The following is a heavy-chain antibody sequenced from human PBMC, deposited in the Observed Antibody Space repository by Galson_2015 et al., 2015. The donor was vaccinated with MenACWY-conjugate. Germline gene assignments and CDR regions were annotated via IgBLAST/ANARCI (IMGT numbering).Heavy chain of an antibody. D-gene: IGHD3-10*01. V-gene: IGHV3-23*01. CDR1: GFTFSSYW. J-gene: IGHJ5*02. CDR2: ISGSGGST. Sequence: SLRLSCAASGFTFSSYWMHWVRQAPGKGLEWVSAISGSGGSTYYADSVKGRFTISRDNSKNTLYLQMNSLRAEDTAVYYCAKRGVYGSGSYFTNNWFDPWGQGTLVTVSS. CDR3: AKRGVYGSGSYFTNNWFDP.